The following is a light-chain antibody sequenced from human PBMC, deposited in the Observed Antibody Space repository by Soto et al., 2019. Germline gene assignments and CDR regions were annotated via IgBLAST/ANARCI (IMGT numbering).Light chain of an antibody. J-gene: IGKJ2*01. CDR2: GAS. Sequence: EIGLTQSPGTLSLSPGEMATLSCRASQSVSSSYLAWYQHKPGQAPRLLIYGASSRATGIPDRFSGSGSGTDFTLTISRLEPEDCAVYYCQQYCSSPHIFGKGNKLEIK. CDR3: QQYCSSPHI. V-gene: IGKV3-20*01. CDR1: QSVSSSY.